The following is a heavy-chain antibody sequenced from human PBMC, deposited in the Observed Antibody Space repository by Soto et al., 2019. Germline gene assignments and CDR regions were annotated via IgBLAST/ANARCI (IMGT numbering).Heavy chain of an antibody. D-gene: IGHD2-15*01. CDR3: ARVHRYCSGGSCYLIDY. Sequence: QVQLQESRPGLVKPSETLSLTCTVSGGSISGYYWSWIRQPPGEGLEWIGYIYYTGSTDYNPSLKSRVTISLDTPKSQFSLKLSAVTAADTAVYYCARVHRYCSGGSCYLIDYWGQGTLVTVSS. J-gene: IGHJ4*02. CDR1: GGSISGYY. CDR2: IYYTGST. V-gene: IGHV4-59*01.